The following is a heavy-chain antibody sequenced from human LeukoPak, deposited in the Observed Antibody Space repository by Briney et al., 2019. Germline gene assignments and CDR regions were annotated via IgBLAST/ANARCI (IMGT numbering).Heavy chain of an antibody. CDR2: IYYSGST. V-gene: IGHV4-39*01. CDR3: ARGPEHYDILTGIDY. D-gene: IGHD3-9*01. Sequence: SETLSLTCTVSGGSISSYYWGWIRQPPGKGLEWIGSIYYSGSTYYNPSLKSRITISVDTSKNQFSLNLRSVTAADTAVYYCARGPEHYDILTGIDYWGQGTLVTVSS. CDR1: GGSISSYY. J-gene: IGHJ4*02.